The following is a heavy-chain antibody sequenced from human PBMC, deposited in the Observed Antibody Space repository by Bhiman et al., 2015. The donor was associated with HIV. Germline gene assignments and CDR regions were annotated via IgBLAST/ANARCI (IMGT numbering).Heavy chain of an antibody. D-gene: IGHD1-1*01. J-gene: IGHJ4*02. CDR3: TRYWTPSLALDY. CDR1: GFTFSGSA. V-gene: IGHV3-73*02. Sequence: EVQLVESGGGLVQPGGSLKLSCAASGFTFSGSAMHWVRQASGKGLEWVGRIRSKANSYATAYAASVKGRFTISRDDSKNTAYLQMNSLKTEDTAVYYCTRYWTPSLALDYWGQGTLVTVSS. CDR2: IRSKANSYAT.